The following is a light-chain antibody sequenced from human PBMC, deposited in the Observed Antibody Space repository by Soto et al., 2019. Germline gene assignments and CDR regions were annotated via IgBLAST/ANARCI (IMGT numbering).Light chain of an antibody. Sequence: DIQMTQSPASLSASVGDRVTITCRASQSISSYLNWYQQKPGKGPNLLIYGASSLQSGVPSRFSGSGSGTDCTLTISRLQPEDFATYYCQQSYSAPPWTFGQGTRVDIK. J-gene: IGKJ1*01. V-gene: IGKV1-39*01. CDR1: QSISSY. CDR2: GAS. CDR3: QQSYSAPPWT.